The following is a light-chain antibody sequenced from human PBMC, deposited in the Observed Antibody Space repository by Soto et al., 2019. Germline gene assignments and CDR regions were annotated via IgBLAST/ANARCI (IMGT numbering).Light chain of an antibody. CDR3: QQLSNWPLLS. Sequence: EIVLTQSPATLSLSPGERATLSCRASQSVSSYLAWYQQKPGQAPRLLIYDASNRATGIPARFSGSGSGTDFTLTISSLEPEDFAVYYCQQLSNWPLLSFGLGTKVEIK. CDR2: DAS. V-gene: IGKV3-11*01. J-gene: IGKJ4*01. CDR1: QSVSSY.